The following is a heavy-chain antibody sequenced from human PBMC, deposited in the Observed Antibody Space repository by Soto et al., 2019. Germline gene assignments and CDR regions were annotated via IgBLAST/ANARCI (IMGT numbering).Heavy chain of an antibody. CDR1: GYTFTGYY. J-gene: IGHJ5*02. D-gene: IGHD3-3*01. Sequence: VQLVQSGAEVKKPGASVKVSCKASGYTFTGYYMHWVRQAPGQGLEWVGRIRSKANSYATAYAASVKGRFTISRDDSKNTAYLQMNSLKTEDTAVYYCTSSPPLRFLEWLSTPWGQGTLVTVSP. CDR3: TSSPPLRFLEWLSTP. CDR2: IRSKANSYAT. V-gene: IGHV3-73*01.